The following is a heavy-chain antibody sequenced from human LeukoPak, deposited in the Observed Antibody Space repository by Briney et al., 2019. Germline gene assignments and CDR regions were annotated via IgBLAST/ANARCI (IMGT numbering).Heavy chain of an antibody. D-gene: IGHD5-18*01. CDR2: IYHSGST. CDR3: ARHEYSSNYFDY. J-gene: IGHJ4*02. Sequence: SQTLSLTCTVSGGPISSGGYYWSWIRQPPGKGLEWIGYIYHSGSTYYNPSLKSRVTISVDTSKNQFSLKLSSVTAADTAVYYCARHEYSSNYFDYWGQGTLVTVSS. V-gene: IGHV4-30-2*03. CDR1: GGPISSGGYY.